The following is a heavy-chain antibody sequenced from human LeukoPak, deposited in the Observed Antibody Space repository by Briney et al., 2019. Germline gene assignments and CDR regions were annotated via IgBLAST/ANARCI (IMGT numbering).Heavy chain of an antibody. CDR1: GFTFTTYW. CDR2: IKQDGTEK. V-gene: IGHV3-7*01. J-gene: IGHJ4*02. CDR3: ARPRGCGSARCNNFDS. D-gene: IGHD2-2*01. Sequence: GGSLRLSCAASGFTFTTYWMSWVRQPPGKGLEWVANIKQDGTEKYYVDSVKGRFTISRDNAKNSLYLQMNNLRAEDTAVYYCARPRGCGSARCNNFDSWGQGTLVTVSS.